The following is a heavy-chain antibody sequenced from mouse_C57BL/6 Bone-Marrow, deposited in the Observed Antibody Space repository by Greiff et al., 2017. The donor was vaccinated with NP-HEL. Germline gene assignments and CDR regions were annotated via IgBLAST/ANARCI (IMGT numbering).Heavy chain of an antibody. Sequence: QVQLQQPGAELVKPGASVKLSCKASGYTFNSYWMHWVKQRPGQGLEWIGRIHPNSGSTNYNEKFKSKATLTVDKSSSTAYMQLSSLTSEDSAVYYCARPQLRLREVFAYWGQGTLVTVSA. CDR1: GYTFNSYW. J-gene: IGHJ3*01. V-gene: IGHV1-64*01. CDR3: ARPQLRLREVFAY. D-gene: IGHD3-2*02. CDR2: IHPNSGST.